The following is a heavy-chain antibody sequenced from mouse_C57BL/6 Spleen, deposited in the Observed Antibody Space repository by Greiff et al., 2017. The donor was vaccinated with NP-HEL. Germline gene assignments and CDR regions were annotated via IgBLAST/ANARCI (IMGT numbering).Heavy chain of an antibody. V-gene: IGHV1-18*01. CDR3: ASSITTVVEGDY. CDR2: INPNNGGT. Sequence: EVQRVESGPELVKPGASVKIPCKASGYTFTDYNMDWVKQSHGKSLEWIGDINPNNGGTIYNQKFKGKATLTVDKSSSTAYMELRSLTSEDTAVYYCASSITTVVEGDYWGQGTTLTVSS. CDR1: GYTFTDYN. J-gene: IGHJ2*01. D-gene: IGHD1-1*01.